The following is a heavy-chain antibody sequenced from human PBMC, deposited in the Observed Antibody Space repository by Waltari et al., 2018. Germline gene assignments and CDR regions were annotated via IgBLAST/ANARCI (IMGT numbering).Heavy chain of an antibody. CDR3: AKAWAPGLIGGAAS. D-gene: IGHD3-16*01. CDR2: ISGSGGST. V-gene: IGHV3-23*04. CDR1: GFTFSSYA. Sequence: EVQLVESGGGLVQPGGSPRLSCAASGFTFSSYAMSWVRQAPGKGLDGVSAISGSGGSTLYADSVKGRFTISRDNSKNTLYLQMNSLRAEDTAVYYCAKAWAPGLIGGAASWGQGTLVTVSS. J-gene: IGHJ4*02.